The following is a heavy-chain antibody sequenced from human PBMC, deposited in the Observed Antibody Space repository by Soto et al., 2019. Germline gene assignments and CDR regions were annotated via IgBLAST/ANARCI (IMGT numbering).Heavy chain of an antibody. D-gene: IGHD1-26*01. V-gene: IGHV4-59*01. J-gene: IGHJ5*02. Sequence: EALSVTCTCSGGCRSAYYWSWIRQPPGKGLEWIGHIYYSGSTNYSPSLKSRVTISIDTSKRQFSLKLRSVTAADTAVYYCARVGSGSYYDFNWFDPWGQGKVVTVSS. CDR2: IYYSGST. CDR3: ARVGSGSYYDFNWFDP. CDR1: GGCRSAYY.